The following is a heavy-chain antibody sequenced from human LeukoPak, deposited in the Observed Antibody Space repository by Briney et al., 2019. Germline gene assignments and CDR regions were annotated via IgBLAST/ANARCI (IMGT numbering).Heavy chain of an antibody. CDR1: GYSFTSYW. J-gene: IGHJ4*02. V-gene: IGHV5-51*01. CDR3: ARPRDGYNPEGEIDY. CDR2: IYPGDSDT. D-gene: IGHD5-24*01. Sequence: KPGESLKISCKGSGYSFTSYWIGWVRQMPGKGLEWMGIIYPGDSDTRYSPSFQGQVTISADKSISTAYLQWSSLKASDTAMYYCARPRDGYNPEGEIDYWGQGTLVTVSS.